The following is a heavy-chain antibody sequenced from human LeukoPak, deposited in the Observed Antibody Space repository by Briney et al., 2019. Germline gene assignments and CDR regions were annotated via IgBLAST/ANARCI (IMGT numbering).Heavy chain of an antibody. Sequence: SETLSLTCTVSGGSISSYYWSWIRQPPGKGLEWIGYIYYSGSTNYNPSLKSRFTISVDTSKNQFSLKLSSVTAADTAVYYCARVSVTTETDWFDPWGQGTLVTVSS. CDR1: GGSISSYY. D-gene: IGHD4-17*01. J-gene: IGHJ5*02. V-gene: IGHV4-59*01. CDR2: IYYSGST. CDR3: ARVSVTTETDWFDP.